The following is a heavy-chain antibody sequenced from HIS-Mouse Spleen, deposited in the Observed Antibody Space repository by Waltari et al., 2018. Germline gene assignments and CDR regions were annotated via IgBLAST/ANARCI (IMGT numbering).Heavy chain of an antibody. J-gene: IGHJ2*01. D-gene: IGHD6-13*01. V-gene: IGHV4-39*07. Sequence: QLRLQESGPGLVKPSETLSLTCTVSGGSISSSSYYWGWIRQPPGKGLEWIGSIYYSGITYYNPSLKSRVTISVDTSKNQFSLKLSSVTAADTAVYYCAREIPYSSSWYDWYFDLWGRGTLVTVSS. CDR2: IYYSGIT. CDR1: GGSISSSSYY. CDR3: AREIPYSSSWYDWYFDL.